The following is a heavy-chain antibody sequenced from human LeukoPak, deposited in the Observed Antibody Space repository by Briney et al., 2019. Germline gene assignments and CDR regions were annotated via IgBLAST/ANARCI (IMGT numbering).Heavy chain of an antibody. J-gene: IGHJ6*03. V-gene: IGHV3-7*01. CDR2: IKQDGSEK. CDR1: GFTFSSYC. D-gene: IGHD2-15*01. Sequence: QPVVPLRVSCASSGFTFSSYCISWVRQAPGKRLDGVANIKQDGSEKYYVDSVKGRFTISRDNAKNSLYLQMNSLRAEDTAVYYCAREALGYCSGGSCSEYYMDVWGKGTTVTVSS. CDR3: AREALGYCSGGSCSEYYMDV.